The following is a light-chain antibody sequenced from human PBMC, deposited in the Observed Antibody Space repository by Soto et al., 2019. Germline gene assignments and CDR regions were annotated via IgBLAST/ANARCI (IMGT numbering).Light chain of an antibody. CDR3: ASYTSSSTYV. CDR2: DVS. Sequence: QSALTQPASVSGSPGQSIAISCTGTSSDVGGYSYVSWYQQQPGKAPKLVISDVSNRPSGVSDRFSGSKSGNTASLTISGRQTEDEADYYGASYTSSSTYVFGTGTKFTVL. J-gene: IGLJ1*01. CDR1: SSDVGGYSY. V-gene: IGLV2-14*01.